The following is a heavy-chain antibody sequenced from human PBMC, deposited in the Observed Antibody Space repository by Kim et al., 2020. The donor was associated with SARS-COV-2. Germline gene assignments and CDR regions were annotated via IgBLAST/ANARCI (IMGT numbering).Heavy chain of an antibody. CDR2: IDPSDSYT. Sequence: GESLKISCKGSGYSFTSYWISWVRQMPGKGLEWMGRIDPSDSYTNYSPSFQGHVTISADKSISTAYLQWSSLKASDTAMYYCARHSPWFGELLSSYYYYGMDVWGQGTTVTVSS. CDR1: GYSFTSYW. V-gene: IGHV5-10-1*01. D-gene: IGHD3-10*01. J-gene: IGHJ6*02. CDR3: ARHSPWFGELLSSYYYYGMDV.